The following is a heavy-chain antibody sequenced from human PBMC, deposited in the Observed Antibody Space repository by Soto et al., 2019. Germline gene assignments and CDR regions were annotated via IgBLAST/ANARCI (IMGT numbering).Heavy chain of an antibody. Sequence: QVQVVQSGAEVKKPGASVKVSCKASGYSFSTYAMHWVRQAPGQSLEWMGWINGGTGQTKFSQRFQDRITITMDTSASTAYMKLSSLRSEDTAVYYCARGKGMEENYYYYGLDIWGQGTTVTVSS. V-gene: IGHV1-3*01. J-gene: IGHJ6*02. CDR2: INGGTGQT. CDR1: GYSFSTYA. D-gene: IGHD1-1*01. CDR3: ARGKGMEENYYYYGLDI.